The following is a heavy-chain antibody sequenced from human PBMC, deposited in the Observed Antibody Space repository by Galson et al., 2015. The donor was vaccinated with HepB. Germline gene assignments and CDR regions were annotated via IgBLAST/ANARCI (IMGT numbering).Heavy chain of an antibody. J-gene: IGHJ4*02. D-gene: IGHD3-10*01. CDR2: INHSGST. Sequence: TLSLTCAVYGGSFSGYYWSWIRQPPGKGLEWIGEINHSGSTNYNPSLKSRVTISVDTSKNQFSLKLSSVTAADTAVYYCASTYGSGSYGSRIDYWGQGTLVTVSS. CDR3: ASTYGSGSYGSRIDY. CDR1: GGSFSGYY. V-gene: IGHV4-34*01.